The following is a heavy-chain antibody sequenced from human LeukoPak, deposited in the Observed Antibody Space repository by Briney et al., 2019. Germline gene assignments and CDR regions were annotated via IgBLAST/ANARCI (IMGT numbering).Heavy chain of an antibody. CDR3: ARDPLTIFGVVTIYYYGMDV. V-gene: IGHV3-21*04. CDR2: ISSSSSYI. Sequence: GGSLRLSCAASGFTFSSYSMNWVRQAPGKGLEWVSSISSSSSYIYYADSVKGRFTISRDNAKNSLYLQMNSLRAEDTAVYYCARDPLTIFGVVTIYYYGMDVWGQGTTVTVSS. CDR1: GFTFSSYS. D-gene: IGHD3-3*01. J-gene: IGHJ6*02.